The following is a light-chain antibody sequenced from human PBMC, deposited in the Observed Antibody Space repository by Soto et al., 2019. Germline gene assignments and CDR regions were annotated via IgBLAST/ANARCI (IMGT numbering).Light chain of an antibody. J-gene: IGKJ1*01. CDR2: AAS. CDR3: QQSYSTPVT. V-gene: IGKV1-39*01. CDR1: QSISSY. Sequence: DIQMTQSPSSLSASVGERVTITCRASQSISSYLNWYQQKPGKSAKLLIYAASSLQSGVPSRFSGSGSGTDFTLTISSLQPEDFATYYCQQSYSTPVTFGQGTKVEIK.